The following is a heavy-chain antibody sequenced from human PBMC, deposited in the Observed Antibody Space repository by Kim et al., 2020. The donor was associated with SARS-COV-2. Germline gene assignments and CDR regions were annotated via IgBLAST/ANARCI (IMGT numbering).Heavy chain of an antibody. CDR2: ISSSSSYI. V-gene: IGHV3-21*01. CDR1: GFTFSSYS. D-gene: IGHD3-10*01. J-gene: IGHJ6*02. Sequence: GGSLRLSCAASGFTFSSYSMNWVRQAPGKGLEWVSSISSSSSYIYYADSVKGRFTISRDNAKNSLCLQMNSLRAEDTAVYYCARDKAAPYYYGSGSYWPYYYYGMDVWGQGTTVTVSS. CDR3: ARDKAAPYYYGSGSYWPYYYYGMDV.